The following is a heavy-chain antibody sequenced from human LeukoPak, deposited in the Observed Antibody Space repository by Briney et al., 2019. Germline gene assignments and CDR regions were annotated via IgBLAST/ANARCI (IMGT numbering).Heavy chain of an antibody. CDR1: GGSCSGYY. D-gene: IGHD6-13*01. CDR2: INNSGST. CDR3: ARRIAAAGTDYYYMDV. V-gene: IGHV4-34*01. Sequence: SETLSLNCILYGGSCSGYYWRWLRQAPGKGLEWMGEINNSGSTNYNPSLKSRVTISVDTSKNQFSLKLSSVTAADTAVYYCARRIAAAGTDYYYMDVWGKGTTVTISS. J-gene: IGHJ6*03.